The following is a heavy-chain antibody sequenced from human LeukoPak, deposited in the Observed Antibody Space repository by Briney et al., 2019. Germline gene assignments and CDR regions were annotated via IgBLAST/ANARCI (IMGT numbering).Heavy chain of an antibody. J-gene: IGHJ4*02. CDR2: ISGSGGST. D-gene: IGHD5-18*01. V-gene: IGHV3-23*01. Sequence: GGSLRLSCAASGFTFSSYGMSWVRQAPGKGLEWVSAISGSGGSTYYADSVKGRFTISRDNSKNTLYLQMNSLRAEDTAVYYCANSFHKKRGYPVGYWGQGTLVTVSS. CDR3: ANSFHKKRGYPVGY. CDR1: GFTFSSYG.